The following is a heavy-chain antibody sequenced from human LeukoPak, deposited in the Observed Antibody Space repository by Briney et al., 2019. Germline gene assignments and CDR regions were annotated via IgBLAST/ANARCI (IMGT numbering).Heavy chain of an antibody. D-gene: IGHD3-9*01. V-gene: IGHV3-7*01. CDR2: IKQDGSEK. Sequence: GGSLRLSCAASGFTFSSYWMSWVRQAPGKGLEWVANIKQDGSEKYYVDSVKGRFTISRDNAKNSLYLQMNSLRAEDTAVYYCARVRVRYFDWLNDAFDIWGQGTMVTVSS. CDR3: ARVRVRYFDWLNDAFDI. CDR1: GFTFSSYW. J-gene: IGHJ3*02.